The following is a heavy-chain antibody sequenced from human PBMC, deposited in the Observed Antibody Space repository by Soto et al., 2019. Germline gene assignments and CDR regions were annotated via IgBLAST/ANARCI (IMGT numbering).Heavy chain of an antibody. Sequence: GESLKISCKASGYRFSNYWIAWVRHMPGKGLEWMGIIYPGDSDTRYSPSFQGQVTISADTSMYTAYLQWSSLKASDTAFYFCARSYFWSGKFDYWGRGTLVTVSS. J-gene: IGHJ4*02. CDR3: ARSYFWSGKFDY. CDR1: GYRFSNYW. D-gene: IGHD3-3*01. CDR2: IYPGDSDT. V-gene: IGHV5-51*01.